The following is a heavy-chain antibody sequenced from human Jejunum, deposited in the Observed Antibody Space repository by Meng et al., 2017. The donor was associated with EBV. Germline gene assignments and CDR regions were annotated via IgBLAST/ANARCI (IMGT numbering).Heavy chain of an antibody. V-gene: IGHV4-30-2*01. CDR3: ARGAYFDY. J-gene: IGHJ4*02. CDR2: IYYSGSA. CDR1: GGSISSGGYS. Sequence: QLQLQESGSGLVKLSETLSLTCAVSGGSISSGGYSWHWIRQPPGKGLQWIGYIYYSGSAFYNPSLKSRVTLSVDRSKNQFSLNLSSVTAADTAVYYCARGAYFDYWGQGTLVTVSS.